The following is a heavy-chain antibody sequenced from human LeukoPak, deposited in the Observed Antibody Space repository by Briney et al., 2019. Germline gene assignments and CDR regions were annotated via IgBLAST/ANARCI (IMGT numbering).Heavy chain of an antibody. CDR1: GGSFSGYY. Sequence: PSETLSLTCAVYGGSFSGYYWSWIRQPPGKGLEWIGEINHSGSTNYNPSLKSRVTISVDTSKNQFSLKLSSVTAADTAVYYCARGLQTTDIVVVVAATLFDYWGQGTLVTVSS. CDR2: INHSGST. D-gene: IGHD2-15*01. V-gene: IGHV4-34*01. CDR3: ARGLQTTDIVVVVAATLFDY. J-gene: IGHJ4*02.